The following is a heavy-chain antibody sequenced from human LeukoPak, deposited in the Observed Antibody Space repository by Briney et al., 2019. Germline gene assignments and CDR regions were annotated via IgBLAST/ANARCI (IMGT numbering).Heavy chain of an antibody. V-gene: IGHV4-39*07. CDR1: GGSISSSSYY. CDR3: ARRFWGDGSGPRGKFDP. CDR2: INHSGST. Sequence: PSETLSLTCTVSGGSISSSSYYWSWIRQPPGKGLEWIGEINHSGSTNYNPSLKSRVTISVDTSKNQFSLKLSSVTAADTAVYYCARRFWGDGSGPRGKFDPWGQGTLVTVSS. J-gene: IGHJ5*02. D-gene: IGHD3-10*01.